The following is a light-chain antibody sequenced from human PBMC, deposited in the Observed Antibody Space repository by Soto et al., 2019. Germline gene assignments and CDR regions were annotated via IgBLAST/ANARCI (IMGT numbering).Light chain of an antibody. CDR3: QQYNNYLMYT. Sequence: DIQMTQSPPTLSASVGDRVTITCRASQSISGWLAWYQQKPGKAPKLLIYDASTLESGVPSRFSGSGSGTELTLTISSLQPDDFATYYCQQYNNYLMYTFGQGTKLEIK. V-gene: IGKV1-5*01. CDR2: DAS. CDR1: QSISGW. J-gene: IGKJ2*01.